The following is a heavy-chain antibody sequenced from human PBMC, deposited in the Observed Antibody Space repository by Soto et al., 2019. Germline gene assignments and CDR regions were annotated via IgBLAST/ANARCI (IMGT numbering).Heavy chain of an antibody. CDR2: ISSSSSTI. V-gene: IGHV3-48*01. CDR3: ARDSTRLVPAAPFDY. J-gene: IGHJ4*02. CDR1: GFTFSSYS. D-gene: IGHD2-2*01. Sequence: EVQLVESGGGLVQPGGSLRLSCAASGFTFSSYSMNWVRQAPGKGLEWVSYISSSSSTIYYADSVKGRFTISRDNAKNSLYLQMNSLRAEDTSVYYCARDSTRLVPAAPFDYWGQGTLVTVSS.